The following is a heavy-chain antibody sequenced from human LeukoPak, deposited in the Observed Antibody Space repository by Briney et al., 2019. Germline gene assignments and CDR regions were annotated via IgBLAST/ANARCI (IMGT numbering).Heavy chain of an antibody. D-gene: IGHD4-17*01. CDR3: AKGWTTVTSPFDY. CDR2: ISSGSSYI. V-gene: IGHV3-21*04. J-gene: IGHJ4*02. CDR1: GFTLSRYS. Sequence: GGSLRLSCAASGFTLSRYSMNWVRHAPGKGLEWVSSISSGSSYIYYAGSVKGRFTISRDNAKNSLYLQMNSLRAEDTAVYYCAKGWTTVTSPFDYWGQGTLVTVSS.